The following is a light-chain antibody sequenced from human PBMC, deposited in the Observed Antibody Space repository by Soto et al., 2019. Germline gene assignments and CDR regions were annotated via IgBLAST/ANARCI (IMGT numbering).Light chain of an antibody. V-gene: IGKV1-39*01. CDR3: PQSDSTPQT. CDR2: VAT. J-gene: IGKJ1*01. Sequence: DVQLTQSPSSLSASLGDRVTISCRASQSIGTYLNWFLQKPGKAPKLLIYVATSLQNGVPSRFSGTGSGTDFALTISSLPPEDVRVYSCPQSDSTPQTCGQGTRV. CDR1: QSIGTY.